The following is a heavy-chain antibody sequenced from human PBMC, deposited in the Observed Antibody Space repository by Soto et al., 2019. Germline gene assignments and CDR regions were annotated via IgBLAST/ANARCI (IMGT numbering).Heavy chain of an antibody. Sequence: QVQLLQSGAEVKKPGSSAKVSCKVSGGAFTNYSLNWVRHAPGQGLEWLGGIIPLHNTSNYSLKLLGRGSVTADISSNTGYMHLSGLTSDDTATYYCAIWSNWNPLYYRGMDVWGQGTTVTVSS. J-gene: IGHJ6*01. CDR2: IIPLHNTS. CDR1: GGAFTNYS. CDR3: AIWSNWNPLYYRGMDV. V-gene: IGHV1-69*06. D-gene: IGHD1-20*01.